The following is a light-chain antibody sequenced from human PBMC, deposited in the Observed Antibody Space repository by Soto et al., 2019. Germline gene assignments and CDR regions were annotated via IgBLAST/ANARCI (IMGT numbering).Light chain of an antibody. Sequence: ERVLTQSPATLSVSPGEGATLSCRASQSLSTNLAWYQQKPGQAPRLLIYGASTRATGIPARFSGSGSGTEFTLTISSLQSEDFAIYYCQQYSIWPPWTFGQGTKVDIK. CDR1: QSLSTN. J-gene: IGKJ1*01. CDR3: QQYSIWPPWT. V-gene: IGKV3-15*01. CDR2: GAS.